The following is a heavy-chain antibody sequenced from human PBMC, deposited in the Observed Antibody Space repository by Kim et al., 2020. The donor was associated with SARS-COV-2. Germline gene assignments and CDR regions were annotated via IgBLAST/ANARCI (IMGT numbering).Heavy chain of an antibody. V-gene: IGHV1-69*13. D-gene: IGHD5-18*01. J-gene: IGHJ3*02. Sequence: SVKVSCKASGGTFSSYAISWVRQAPGQGLEWMGGIIPIFGTANYAQKFQGRVTITADESTSTAYMELSSLGSEDTAVYYCARALSRSALWRDAFDIWGQGTMVTVSS. CDR3: ARALSRSALWRDAFDI. CDR2: IIPIFGTA. CDR1: GGTFSSYA.